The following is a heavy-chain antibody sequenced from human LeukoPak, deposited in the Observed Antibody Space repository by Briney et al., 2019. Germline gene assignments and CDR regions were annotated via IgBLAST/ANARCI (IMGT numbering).Heavy chain of an antibody. CDR3: ARAGGYYFWSGDHFDC. J-gene: IGHJ4*02. CDR2: IYTGGST. D-gene: IGHD3-3*01. Sequence: SQTLSLTCTVSGDSITSGSYYWNWIRQPAGKELEWIRRIYTGGSTNYNTSLKSRITISVDTSKDHFSLQLSSVTAADTAVYYCARAGGYYFWSGDHFDCWGQGTLVTVSS. CDR1: GDSITSGSYY. V-gene: IGHV4-61*02.